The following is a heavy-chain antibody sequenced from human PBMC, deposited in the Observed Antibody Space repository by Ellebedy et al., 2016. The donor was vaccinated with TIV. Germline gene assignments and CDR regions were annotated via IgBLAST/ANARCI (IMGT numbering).Heavy chain of an antibody. Sequence: AASVKVSCKASGNTFTSYSIYWVRRAPGRGLEWKGIINPTSGSTMYAQKFRGRVTVTSDTFTNTVYMELSSLTSEDTAVYFCATTEYSRTWSFDYWGQGTLVTVSS. D-gene: IGHD6-13*01. CDR3: ATTEYSRTWSFDY. CDR1: GNTFTSYS. V-gene: IGHV1-46*01. CDR2: INPTSGST. J-gene: IGHJ4*02.